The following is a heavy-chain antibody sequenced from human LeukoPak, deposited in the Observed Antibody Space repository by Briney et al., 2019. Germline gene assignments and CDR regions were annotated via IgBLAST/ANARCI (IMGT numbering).Heavy chain of an antibody. CDR2: ICGSGGST. CDR1: GFTFSSYA. J-gene: IGHJ4*02. V-gene: IGHV3-23*01. Sequence: GGSLRLSCAASGFTFSSYAMIWVRQAPGKGLEWVSAICGSGGSTYYADSVKGRFTISRDNSKNTLYLQMNSLRAEDTAVCYCAKVRIINCGGDCGDFDYWGQGTLVTVSS. CDR3: AKVRIINCGGDCGDFDY. D-gene: IGHD2-21*02.